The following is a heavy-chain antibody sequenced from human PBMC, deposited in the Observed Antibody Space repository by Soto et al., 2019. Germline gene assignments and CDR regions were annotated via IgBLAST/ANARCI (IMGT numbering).Heavy chain of an antibody. CDR3: ARDLTAAGLNDY. CDR2: INAGNGNT. J-gene: IGHJ4*02. D-gene: IGHD6-13*01. V-gene: IGHV1-3*01. CDR1: GYTFTSYA. Sequence: QVQLVQSGAEVKKPGASVKVSCKASGYTFTSYAMHWVRQAPGQRLEWMGWINAGNGNTKYSQKFQGRVTITRDTSASTAYMELISLRSEDTAVYYCARDLTAAGLNDYWGQGTLVTVSS.